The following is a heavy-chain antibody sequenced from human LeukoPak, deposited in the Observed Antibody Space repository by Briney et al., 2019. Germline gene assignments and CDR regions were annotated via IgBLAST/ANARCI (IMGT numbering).Heavy chain of an antibody. CDR2: ISSNGGCS. CDR3: TRHSDTYCSRANCYVDNFYGLDV. J-gene: IGHJ6*02. CDR1: GFTFSSYA. Sequence: GGALRLSCAASGFTFSSYAMSWVRQAPGKGLGGVSAISSNGGCSYYSDSVKGRFTISRDNSKNTLYLQMNSLTTEDTAVYYCTRHSDTYCSRANCYVDNFYGLDVWGQGTRVTVSS. D-gene: IGHD2-2*01. V-gene: IGHV3-23*01.